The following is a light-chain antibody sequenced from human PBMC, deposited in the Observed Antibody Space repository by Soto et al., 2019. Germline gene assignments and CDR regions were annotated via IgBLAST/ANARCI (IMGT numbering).Light chain of an antibody. CDR3: SSYTRSRSYV. Sequence: QSVLTQPASVSGSPGQSITISCTGTSSDVGAYNYVSWYQQHPGKAPKLMIFEVVSRPSGISSRFSGSKSDNTASLTISGLQAEGEGDYYCSSYTRSRSYVFGTGTKVTVL. J-gene: IGLJ1*01. CDR1: SSDVGAYNY. V-gene: IGLV2-14*01. CDR2: EVV.